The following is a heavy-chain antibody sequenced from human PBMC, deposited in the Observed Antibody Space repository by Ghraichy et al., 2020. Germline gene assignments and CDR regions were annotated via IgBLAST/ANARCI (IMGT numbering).Heavy chain of an antibody. J-gene: IGHJ5*02. CDR3: ARVRGYSSIRRNNWFDP. Sequence: SETLSLTCAVYGGSFSGYYWSWIRQPPGKGLEWIGEINHSGSTNYNPSLKSRVTISVDTSKNQFSLKLSSVTAADTAVYYCARVRGYSSIRRNNWFDPWGQGTLVTVSS. D-gene: IGHD5-18*01. CDR2: INHSGST. CDR1: GGSFSGYY. V-gene: IGHV4-34*01.